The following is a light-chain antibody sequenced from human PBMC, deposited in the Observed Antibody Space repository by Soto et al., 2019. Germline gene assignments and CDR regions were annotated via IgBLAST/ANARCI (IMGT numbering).Light chain of an antibody. J-gene: IGLJ1*01. V-gene: IGLV2-14*01. CDR1: ISDVGGYNY. Sequence: QSALTQPASVSGSPGQSITISCTGTISDVGGYNYVSWYQQHPGKAPKFLLYEVSNRPSGVSHRFSGSKSGNTASLTISGLQAEDEAVYYCCAYTSSGTLYVFGTGTKLTVL. CDR2: EVS. CDR3: CAYTSSGTLYV.